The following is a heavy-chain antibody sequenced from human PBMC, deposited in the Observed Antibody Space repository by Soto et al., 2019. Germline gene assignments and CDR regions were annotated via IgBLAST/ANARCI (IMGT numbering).Heavy chain of an antibody. D-gene: IGHD2-15*01. CDR3: CVVVDPRYYFDY. CDR1: GGVFSSYA. V-gene: IGHV1-69*13. Sequence: SGKVSFQASGGVFSSYAISLVRQAPGQGLEWMGGIIPIFGTANYAQKFHGRVTITAEESTSTAYMELSSLRSEDAAVYYCCVVVDPRYYFDYWGQGTMVTVSS. CDR2: IIPIFGTA. J-gene: IGHJ4*02.